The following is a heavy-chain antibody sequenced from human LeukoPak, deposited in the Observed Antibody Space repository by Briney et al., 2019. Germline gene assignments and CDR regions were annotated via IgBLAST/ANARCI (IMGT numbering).Heavy chain of an antibody. D-gene: IGHD1-26*01. Sequence: SGGSLRLSCAASGFTFSDYYMSWIRQAPGKGLEWVSYISSSSSYTNYADSVKGRFTISRDNAKNSLYLQMNSLRAEDTAVYYCARRPYSGGYYLYDYWGQGTLVTVSS. CDR1: GFTFSDYY. CDR3: ARRPYSGGYYLYDY. V-gene: IGHV3-11*06. CDR2: ISSSSSYT. J-gene: IGHJ4*02.